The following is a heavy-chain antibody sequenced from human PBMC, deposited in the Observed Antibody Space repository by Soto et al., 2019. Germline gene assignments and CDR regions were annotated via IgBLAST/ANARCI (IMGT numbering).Heavy chain of an antibody. Sequence: SVKVSCKTSGGTFSNDIITWVRQAPGQGLEWMGRIIPLLDTATYAQKFQGRVTITADKSTSTAYMELNSLRSEDTAVYYCARGSNDIMDNWGQGTLVPVAS. V-gene: IGHV1-69*08. J-gene: IGHJ4*02. CDR3: ARGSNDIMDN. D-gene: IGHD3-9*01. CDR1: GGTFSNDI. CDR2: IIPLLDTA.